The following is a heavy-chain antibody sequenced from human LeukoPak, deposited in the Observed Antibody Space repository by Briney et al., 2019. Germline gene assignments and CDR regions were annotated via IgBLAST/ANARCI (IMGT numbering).Heavy chain of an antibody. J-gene: IGHJ4*02. Sequence: GGSLRLSCAASGFTFSTYWMSWVRQAPGKGLEWVANIKQDGSEKNYVDSLKGRFTISRDNARELLFLQMNSLRPDDTAVYYCVMMPYWGQGTLVTVSS. CDR2: IKQDGSEK. D-gene: IGHD2-2*01. CDR3: VMMPY. V-gene: IGHV3-7*03. CDR1: GFTFSTYW.